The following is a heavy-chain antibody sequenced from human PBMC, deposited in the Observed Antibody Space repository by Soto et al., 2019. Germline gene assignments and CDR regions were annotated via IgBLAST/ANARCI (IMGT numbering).Heavy chain of an antibody. CDR3: ASPGEGSGSQYLWIQGSFDY. CDR1: GGTFSSYA. CDR2: IIPIFGTA. J-gene: IGHJ4*02. V-gene: IGHV1-69*13. Sequence: ASVKVSCKASGGTFSSYAISWVRQAPGQGLEWMGGIIPIFGTANYAQKFQGRVTITADESTSTAYMELSSLRSEDTAVYYCASPGEGSGSQYLWIQGSFDYWGQGTLVTVSS. D-gene: IGHD5-18*01.